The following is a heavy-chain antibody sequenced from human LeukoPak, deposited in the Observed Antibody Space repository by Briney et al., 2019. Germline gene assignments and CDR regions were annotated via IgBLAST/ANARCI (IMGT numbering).Heavy chain of an antibody. CDR3: ATIGGGLIP. J-gene: IGHJ1*01. CDR2: INYSGDT. Sequence: SETLSLTCTVSGGSISSGGYYWSWIRQHPGKGLEWIGYINYSGDTDYNPSLQSRVTMSVDTSKNQFSLKLKSVTAADTAVYYCATIGGGLIPWGQGTLVIVS. CDR1: GGSISSGGYY. D-gene: IGHD3-10*01. V-gene: IGHV4-31*03.